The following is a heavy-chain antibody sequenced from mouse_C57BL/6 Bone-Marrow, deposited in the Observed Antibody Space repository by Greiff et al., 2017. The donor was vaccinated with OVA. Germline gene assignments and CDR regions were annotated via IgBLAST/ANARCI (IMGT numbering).Heavy chain of an antibody. V-gene: IGHV1-81*01. D-gene: IGHD1-1*01. J-gene: IGHJ3*01. Sequence: VQLQESGAELARPGASVKLSCKASGYTFTSYGISWVKQRTGQGLEWIGAIYPRSGNTYYNEKFKGKATLTADKSSSTAYMELRSLTSEDSAVYFCARGRNYYGSSRGFAYWGQGTLVTVSA. CDR2: IYPRSGNT. CDR1: GYTFTSYG. CDR3: ARGRNYYGSSRGFAY.